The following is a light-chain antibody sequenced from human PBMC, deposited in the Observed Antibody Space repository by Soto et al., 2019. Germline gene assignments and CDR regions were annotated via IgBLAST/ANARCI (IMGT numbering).Light chain of an antibody. V-gene: IGKV2-28*01. CDR3: MQALQTPPT. CDR1: QSLLQSNGYNY. J-gene: IGKJ5*01. CDR2: LGS. Sequence: DIVLTQSPLSLPVTPGEPASISCRSSQSLLQSNGYNYLDWYLQKPGQSPQLLIYLGSNRASGVPDRFSGSGSGTDFTLNISRVEAADVGVYYCMQALQTPPTFGQGTRLEIK.